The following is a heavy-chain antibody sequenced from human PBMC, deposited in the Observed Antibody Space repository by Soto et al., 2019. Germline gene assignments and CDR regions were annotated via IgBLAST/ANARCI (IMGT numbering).Heavy chain of an antibody. CDR2: ISSSSSTI. CDR1: GFTFSSYS. Sequence: EVQLVESGGGLVQPGGPLRLSCAASGFTFSSYSMNWVRQAPGKGLEWDSYISSSSSTIYYADSVKGRFTISRDNAKNSLYLQMNSLRDEDTAVYYCAYNRGYCSSTSCHPAYYYYGMDVWGQGTTVTVSS. D-gene: IGHD2-2*01. CDR3: AYNRGYCSSTSCHPAYYYYGMDV. V-gene: IGHV3-48*02. J-gene: IGHJ6*02.